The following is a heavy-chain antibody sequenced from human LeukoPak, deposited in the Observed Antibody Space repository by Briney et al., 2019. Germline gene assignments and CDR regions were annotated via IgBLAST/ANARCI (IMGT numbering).Heavy chain of an antibody. CDR3: ARRGYFDWLSLY. CDR2: INPNSGGT. Sequence: ASVKVSCKASGYTFTGYYMHWVRQAPGQGLEWMGWINPNSGGTNYAQKFQGRVAMTRDTSISTAYMELSRLRSDDTAVYYCARRGYFDWLSLYWGQGTLVTVSS. D-gene: IGHD3-9*01. V-gene: IGHV1-2*02. CDR1: GYTFTGYY. J-gene: IGHJ4*02.